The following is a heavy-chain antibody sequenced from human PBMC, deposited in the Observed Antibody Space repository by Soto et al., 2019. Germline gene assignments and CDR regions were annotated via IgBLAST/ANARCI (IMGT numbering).Heavy chain of an antibody. D-gene: IGHD3-10*01. CDR1: GGTFSSYA. J-gene: IGHJ4*02. CDR2: IIPIFGTA. CDR3: ARRTVRGAGFDY. Sequence: SLKVSCKASGGTFSSYAISWVRQAPGQGLEWMGGIIPIFGTANYAQKFQGRVTITADESTSTAYMELSSLRSEDTAVYYCARRTVRGAGFDYWGQGTLVTVSS. V-gene: IGHV1-69*13.